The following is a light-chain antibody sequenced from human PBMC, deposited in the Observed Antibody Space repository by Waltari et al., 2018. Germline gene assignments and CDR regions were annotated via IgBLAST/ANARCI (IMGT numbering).Light chain of an antibody. Sequence: QSALTQPPSASGSPGQSVTISCAGTSSDIGDYNFVSWYQQHPGKAPKLMIYDVSLRPSGISSRFSGSKSGNTASLTISGLQAEDEADYHCSSYTSSTTLIFGGGTKLTVL. CDR1: SSDIGDYNF. CDR3: SSYTSSTTLI. CDR2: DVS. V-gene: IGLV2-14*03. J-gene: IGLJ2*01.